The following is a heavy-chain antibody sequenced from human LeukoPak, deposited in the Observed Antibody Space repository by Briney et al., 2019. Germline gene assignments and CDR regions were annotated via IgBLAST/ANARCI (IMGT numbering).Heavy chain of an antibody. CDR1: GFTFSSYG. D-gene: IGHD6-19*01. CDR2: ISYDGSNK. J-gene: IGHJ4*02. CDR3: ATFSG. V-gene: IGHV3-30*03. Sequence: GRSLRLSCAASGFTFSSYGMHWFGKAPGKGLEWVAVISYDGSNKYYADSVKGRFTISRDNSKNTLYLQMNSLRAEDTAVYYCATFSGWGQGTLVTVSS.